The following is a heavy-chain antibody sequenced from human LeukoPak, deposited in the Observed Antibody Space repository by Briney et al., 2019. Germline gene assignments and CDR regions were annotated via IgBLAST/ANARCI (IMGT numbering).Heavy chain of an antibody. V-gene: IGHV1-2*02. D-gene: IGHD3-22*01. J-gene: IGHJ4*02. CDR1: GYTFTGYY. CDR3: ARDLPYYYDSSGYYSSFDY. CDR2: INPNSGGT. Sequence: ASVKVSCKASGYTFTGYYMHWVRQAPGQGLEWMGWINPNSGGTNYAQKFQGRVTMTRDTSISTAYMELSRLRSDDTAVYHCARDLPYYYDSSGYYSSFDYWGQGTLVTVSS.